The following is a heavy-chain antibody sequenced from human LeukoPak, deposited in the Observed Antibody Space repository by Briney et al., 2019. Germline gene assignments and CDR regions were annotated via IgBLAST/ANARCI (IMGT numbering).Heavy chain of an antibody. CDR1: GFTFRRYS. V-gene: IGHV3-21*01. D-gene: IGHD1-26*01. CDR3: ARRLEVTSYSPFDY. Sequence: GGSLRLSCAASGFTFRRYSMNWVRQAPGKGLEWVSSVSSSSSYIYYAHSVKGRFTISRDNAKNSLHLQMNSLRAEDTAVYYCARRLEVTSYSPFDYWGQGTLVTVSS. J-gene: IGHJ4*02. CDR2: VSSSSSYI.